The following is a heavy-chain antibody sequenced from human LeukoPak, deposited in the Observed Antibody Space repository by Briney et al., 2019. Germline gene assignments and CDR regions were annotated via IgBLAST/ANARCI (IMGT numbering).Heavy chain of an antibody. CDR1: GFTLRSNY. CDR3: ASPRSGQYFDI. V-gene: IGHV3-53*01. J-gene: IGHJ3*02. D-gene: IGHD6-19*01. CDR2: IYPGGNT. Sequence: GGSLRLSPAASGFTLRSNYMSSVREAQGKGLECVSVIYPGGNTYYADSVKGRFTVSRDNSKNTLYLQMNSLRAEDTAVYYCASPRSGQYFDIWGQGTMVTVSS.